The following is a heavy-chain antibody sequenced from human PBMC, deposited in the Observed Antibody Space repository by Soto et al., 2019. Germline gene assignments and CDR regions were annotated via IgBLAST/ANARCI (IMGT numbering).Heavy chain of an antibody. CDR3: ARATVTTARGAFDI. CDR1: CGSITSYY. Sequence: PSETLSLTCTVSCGSITSYYWSWIRQPPGKGLEWIGYIHYSGITNYNPSLKSRVTMSLDTSTNQFSLKLSSVTAADTAVYYCARATVTTARGAFDIWGQGTMVTVSS. CDR2: IHYSGIT. J-gene: IGHJ3*02. V-gene: IGHV4-59*08. D-gene: IGHD4-17*01.